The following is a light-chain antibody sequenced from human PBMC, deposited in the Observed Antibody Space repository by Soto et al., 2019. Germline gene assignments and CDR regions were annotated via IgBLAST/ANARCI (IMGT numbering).Light chain of an antibody. CDR2: TNN. V-gene: IGLV1-44*01. J-gene: IGLJ2*01. CDR3: AAWDDSAFGVV. Sequence: QSVLTQPPSASGAPGQRVTISCSGSSSNIGSHIVNWYQQVPGTAPKLLIYTNNQRPSGVPDRFSGSKSGTSASLAIGGLQSEDEADYYCAAWDDSAFGVVFGGGTKLTVL. CDR1: SSNIGSHI.